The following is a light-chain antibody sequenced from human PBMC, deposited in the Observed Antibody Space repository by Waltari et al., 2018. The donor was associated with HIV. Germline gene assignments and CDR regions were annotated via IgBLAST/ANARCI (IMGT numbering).Light chain of an antibody. CDR3: CSYAGSYPVV. Sequence: QSALTPPASVSGSPGQSITISCTGTSSDVGRYNLTSWYPQHPGNAPILMIYEVSKRPSGVPDRFSGSKSGNTASLTISGLQAEDEADYYCCSYAGSYPVVFGGGTKLTVL. CDR1: SSDVGRYNL. V-gene: IGLV2-23*02. CDR2: EVS. J-gene: IGLJ2*01.